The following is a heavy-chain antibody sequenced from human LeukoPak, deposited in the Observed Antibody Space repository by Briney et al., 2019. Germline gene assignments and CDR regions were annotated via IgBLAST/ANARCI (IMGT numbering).Heavy chain of an antibody. Sequence: PGGSLRLSCAASGFTFSSYAMSWVRQTPGKGLEWVSSLSGSGDTTNYADSVKGRFTISRDNSMNTLYLQMNSLRAEDTAVYYCARLFGDFSGGDYWGQGTLVTVSS. CDR1: GFTFSSYA. CDR2: LSGSGDTT. V-gene: IGHV3-23*01. D-gene: IGHD3-16*01. CDR3: ARLFGDFSGGDY. J-gene: IGHJ4*02.